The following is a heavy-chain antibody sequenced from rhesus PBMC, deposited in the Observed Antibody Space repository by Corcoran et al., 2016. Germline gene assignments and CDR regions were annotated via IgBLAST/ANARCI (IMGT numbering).Heavy chain of an antibody. J-gene: IGHJ2*01. Sequence: QVQLQESGPGLVRPSETLSLTCAVSGASISDSYRWSWIRQSPGKGLEWIGYIYGSSSSTTYKPSLESLVTISKDTSKIQFSLKLTYVTAADTAVYYCARFDLWHRYFDFWGPGTPITISS. CDR2: IYGSSSST. CDR1: GASISDSYR. CDR3: ARFDLWHRYFDF. V-gene: IGHV4S10*01. D-gene: IGHD2-27*01.